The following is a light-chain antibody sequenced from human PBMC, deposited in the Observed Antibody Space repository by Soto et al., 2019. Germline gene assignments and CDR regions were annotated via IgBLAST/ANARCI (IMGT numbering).Light chain of an antibody. Sequence: DIQMTQSPSTLSASVGDRVTITCRASQSISSWLAWYQHKPGKAPKLLVYKTSNLQIGVPSRFSGSGSGSEFSLTISSLQPDDFATYYGQQYQSFSLTFGGGTRVEVK. CDR3: QQYQSFSLT. CDR2: KTS. J-gene: IGKJ4*01. V-gene: IGKV1-5*03. CDR1: QSISSW.